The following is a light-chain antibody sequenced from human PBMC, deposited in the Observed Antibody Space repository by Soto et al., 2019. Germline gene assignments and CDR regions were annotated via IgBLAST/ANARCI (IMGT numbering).Light chain of an antibody. CDR2: SND. Sequence: QSVLTQTPSVSGAPGQRVTISCTGRSSNIGAGYDVHWYQHLPGTAPKLLIYSNDQRPSGVPDRFSASKSGTSASLAINGLQSADEAVYYCAAWDDSLAWVFGGGTQLTVL. CDR1: SSNIGAGYD. J-gene: IGLJ3*02. CDR3: AAWDDSLAWV. V-gene: IGLV1-40*01.